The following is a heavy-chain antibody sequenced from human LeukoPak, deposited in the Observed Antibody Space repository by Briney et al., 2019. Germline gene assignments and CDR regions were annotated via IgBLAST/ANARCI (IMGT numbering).Heavy chain of an antibody. J-gene: IGHJ5*02. CDR3: ARGKYYYDSNSSYRYFDP. CDR2: IYTTGNT. V-gene: IGHV4-4*07. CDR1: GGSISSYY. Sequence: SETLSLTCIVSGGSISSYYWSWIRQPAGKGLEWIGRIYTTGNTNYNPSLKSRVTMSIDTSKKQLSLKLSSVTAADTAVYYCARGKYYYDSNSSYRYFDPWGQGTRVTVSS. D-gene: IGHD3-22*01.